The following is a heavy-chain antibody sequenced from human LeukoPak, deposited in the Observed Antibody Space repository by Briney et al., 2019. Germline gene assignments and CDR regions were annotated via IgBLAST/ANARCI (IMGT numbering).Heavy chain of an antibody. V-gene: IGHV3-7*01. CDR3: ARGDRITIFGVVYNWFDP. CDR2: IKQDGSEK. J-gene: IGHJ5*02. CDR1: GFTFSSYW. Sequence: GGSLRLSCAASGFTFSSYWMSWVRQAPGRGLEWVANIKQDGSEKYYVDSVKGRFTISRDNTKNSLYLQMNSLRAEDTAVYYCARGDRITIFGVVYNWFDPWGQGTLVTVSS. D-gene: IGHD3-3*01.